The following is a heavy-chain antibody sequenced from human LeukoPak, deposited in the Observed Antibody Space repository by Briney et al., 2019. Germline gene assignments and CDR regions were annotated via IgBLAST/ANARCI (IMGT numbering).Heavy chain of an antibody. J-gene: IGHJ6*03. V-gene: IGHV3-7*01. CDR2: IKQDGSEK. CDR3: AKGAFRDQVQGYYYMDV. Sequence: GGSLRLSCAASGFTFSSYLMSWVRQAPGKGLEWVANIKQDGSEKYYVDSVKGRFIISRDNAKNSLYLQMNSLRAEDTAVYSCAKGAFRDQVQGYYYMDVWGKGTTVTVSS. CDR1: GFTFSSYL. D-gene: IGHD3-10*01.